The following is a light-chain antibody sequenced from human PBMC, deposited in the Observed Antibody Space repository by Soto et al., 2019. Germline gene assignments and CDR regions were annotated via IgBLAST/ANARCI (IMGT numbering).Light chain of an antibody. V-gene: IGKV4-1*01. CDR2: WAS. CDR1: QNILYSSNNKNY. J-gene: IGKJ3*01. CDR3: QQYYSLPIT. Sequence: DIVMTQSPDSLTVSLGERATIGCKSSQNILYSSNNKNYLAWYQQKPGQPPKLLFYWASTRESGVPDRFSGSGSGTDFTLAISSLQAEDVAVYYCQQYYSLPITFGPGTKVDI.